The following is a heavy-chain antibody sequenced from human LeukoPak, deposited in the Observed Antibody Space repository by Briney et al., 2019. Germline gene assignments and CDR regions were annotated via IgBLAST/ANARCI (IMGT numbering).Heavy chain of an antibody. CDR2: IDPNGGRT. V-gene: IGHV1-46*01. CDR3: MRALTISGIGPPPA. J-gene: IGHJ5*02. D-gene: IGHD3-3*01. CDR1: GSTFTKYI. Sequence: ASVTVSCKASGSTFTKYIIHWVRQAPGQGFEWVGGIDPNGGRTFHAQKFQDRVTLTRDLSPTTVYMELSSLREEDTAVYYCMRALTISGIGPPPAWGQGTLLTVSS.